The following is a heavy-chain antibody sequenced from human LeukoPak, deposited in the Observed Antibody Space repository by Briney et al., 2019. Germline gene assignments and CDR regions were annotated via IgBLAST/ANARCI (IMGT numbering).Heavy chain of an antibody. CDR2: ISSNGGRT. V-gene: IGHV3-64*01. D-gene: IGHD3-22*01. CDR1: GFTFSRYA. Sequence: GGSLRLSCAASGFTFSRYAMHWVRQAPGKGLEYVSAISSNGGRTYYENSVKGRFTISRDNSKNTLYLQIGSLRAEDMAVYYCARDFVHYYDSSGFEYYFDFWGQGTLVTVSS. CDR3: ARDFVHYYDSSGFEYYFDF. J-gene: IGHJ4*02.